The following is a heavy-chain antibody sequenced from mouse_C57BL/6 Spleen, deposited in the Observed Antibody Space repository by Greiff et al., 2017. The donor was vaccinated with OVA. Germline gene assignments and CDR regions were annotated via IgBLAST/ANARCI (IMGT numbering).Heavy chain of an antibody. J-gene: IGHJ2*01. CDR1: GYSITSGYY. CDR2: ISYDGSN. D-gene: IGHD1-1*01. Sequence: ESGPGLVKPSQSLSLTCSVTGYSITSGYYWNWIRQFPGNKLEWMGYISYDGSNNYNPSLKNRISITRDTSKNQFFLKLNSVTTEDTATYYCARGDYYGSSYPFDYWGQGTTLTVSS. V-gene: IGHV3-6*01. CDR3: ARGDYYGSSYPFDY.